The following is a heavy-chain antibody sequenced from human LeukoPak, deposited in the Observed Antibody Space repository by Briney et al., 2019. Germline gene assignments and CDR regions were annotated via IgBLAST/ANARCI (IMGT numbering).Heavy chain of an antibody. CDR2: ISWNSGSI. Sequence: GRSLRLSCAASGFTFDDYAMHWVRQAPGKGLEWVSGISWNSGSIGYADSVKGRFTISRDNAKNSLYLQMNSLRAEDMAFYYCAKMLVVRGAGYGWDAFDIWRQGTLVTVSS. D-gene: IGHD3-10*01. V-gene: IGHV3-9*03. J-gene: IGHJ1*01. CDR3: AKMLVVRGAGYGWDAFDI. CDR1: GFTFDDYA.